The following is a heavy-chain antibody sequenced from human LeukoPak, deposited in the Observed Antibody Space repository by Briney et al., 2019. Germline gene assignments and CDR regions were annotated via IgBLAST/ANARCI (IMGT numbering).Heavy chain of an antibody. CDR2: ISSNGTTI. CDR3: ARVGVVVAATGNLWFDP. CDR1: GYTFSSYE. J-gene: IGHJ5*02. V-gene: IGHV3-48*03. D-gene: IGHD2-15*01. Sequence: GGSVKLSCEASGYTFSSYEINWVRQAPGKGLEWVSYISSNGTTIYYADSVKGRFTISRDNAKNSLYLQMNSLRAEDTAVYYCARVGVVVAATGNLWFDPWGQGTLVSVSS.